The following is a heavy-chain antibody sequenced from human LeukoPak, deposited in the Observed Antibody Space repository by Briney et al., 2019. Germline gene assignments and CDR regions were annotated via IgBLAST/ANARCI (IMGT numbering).Heavy chain of an antibody. J-gene: IGHJ6*02. CDR1: GFTFSSYW. CDR2: IKQDGSEK. CDR3: ARVGSYDTLTGYYSTLRGHYYYGMDV. D-gene: IGHD3-9*01. Sequence: GGSLRLPCAASGFTFSSYWMSWVRQAPGKGLEWVANIKQDGSEKYYVDSVKGRFTISRDNAKNSLYLQMNSLRAEDTAVYYCARVGSYDTLTGYYSTLRGHYYYGMDVWGQGTTVTVSS. V-gene: IGHV3-7*03.